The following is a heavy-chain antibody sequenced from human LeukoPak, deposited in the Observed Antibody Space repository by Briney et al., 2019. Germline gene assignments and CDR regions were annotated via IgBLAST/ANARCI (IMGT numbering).Heavy chain of an antibody. V-gene: IGHV1-2*02. CDR1: GFTFTDHY. J-gene: IGHJ4*02. CDR2: IGPHSTFT. D-gene: IGHD2/OR15-2a*01. Sequence: ASMKVSCKSSGFTFTDHYIHWVRQGPGQGLEWMGYIGPHSTFTSSPQEFQGRVTMTKDASMSTAYMELTRLTSDDTAVYYCVREGEGPLSKDFDYWGQGTLVTVSS. CDR3: VREGEGPLSKDFDY.